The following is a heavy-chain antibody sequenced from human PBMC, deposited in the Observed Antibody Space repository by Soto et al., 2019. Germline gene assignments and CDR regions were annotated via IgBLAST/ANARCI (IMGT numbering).Heavy chain of an antibody. J-gene: IGHJ4*02. CDR2: IYYSGST. V-gene: IGHV4-61*01. CDR3: ARSVAYYYDSSGYYPFDY. CDR1: GGSVSSGSYY. Sequence: SETLSLTCTVSGGSVSSGSYYWSWIRQPPGKGLEWIGYIYYSGSTNYNPSLKSRVTISVDTSKNQLSLKLSSVKAEDTAVYYCARSVAYYYDSSGYYPFDYWGQCTMVTVS. D-gene: IGHD3-22*01.